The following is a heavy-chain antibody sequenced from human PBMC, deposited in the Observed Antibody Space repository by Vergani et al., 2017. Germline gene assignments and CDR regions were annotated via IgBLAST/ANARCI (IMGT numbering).Heavy chain of an antibody. D-gene: IGHD3-10*01. J-gene: IGHJ4*02. Sequence: QVQLQESGPGLVKPSETLSLTCIVSGGSISPYYWSWIRQPPGKGLEWMGYVSFRGDTLSDPSVKGRMTISLNTSSNQFSLYLPSVTAADTAVYYCARSRIYYGAGSPDYWGQGTLVTVSS. CDR2: VSFRGDT. V-gene: IGHV4-59*01. CDR3: ARSRIYYGAGSPDY. CDR1: GGSISPYY.